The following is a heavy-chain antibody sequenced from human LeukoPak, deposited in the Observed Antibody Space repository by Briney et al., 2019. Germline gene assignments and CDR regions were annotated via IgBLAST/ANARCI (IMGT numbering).Heavy chain of an antibody. CDR3: ASNPDSDGYYFVY. Sequence: GRSLRPAWAPSGPTVSSDYMGSVRQAPGKGLEWDSVIYIGVRTSFATSARGRFTISRENPKKTLYRQMNGLRAENTPVYNCASNPDSDGYYFVYWGQGTLVTVSS. CDR1: GPTVSSDY. J-gene: IGHJ4*02. V-gene: IGHV3-66*01. D-gene: IGHD3-22*01. CDR2: IYIGVRT.